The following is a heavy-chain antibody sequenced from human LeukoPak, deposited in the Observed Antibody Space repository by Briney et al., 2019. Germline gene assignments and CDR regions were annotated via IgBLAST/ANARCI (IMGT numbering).Heavy chain of an antibody. Sequence: GWALRLSCAASGFTFSSYARHWVRQAPCKGLEGVAVISYDGSNKYYADSVKGRFTISRDNSKNTLYLQMNSLRAEDTAVYYCARYPYYYDSSDYWGQGTLVTVSS. D-gene: IGHD3-22*01. CDR3: ARYPYYYDSSDY. CDR1: GFTFSSYA. CDR2: ISYDGSNK. V-gene: IGHV3-30*04. J-gene: IGHJ4*02.